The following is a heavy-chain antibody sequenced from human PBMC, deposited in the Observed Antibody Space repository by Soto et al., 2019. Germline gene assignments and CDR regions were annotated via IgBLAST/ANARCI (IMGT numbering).Heavy chain of an antibody. J-gene: IGHJ6*02. Sequence: PSETLSLTCAVYGGSFSGYYWNWIRQPPGKGLEWIGEINHSGSTNYNPSHKSRVTVSVDTSKNQFSLKLSSVTAADTAVYYCARLKTNYGMDVWGQGTTVTVSS. CDR1: GGSFSGYY. CDR2: INHSGST. V-gene: IGHV4-34*01. D-gene: IGHD4-17*01. CDR3: ARLKTNYGMDV.